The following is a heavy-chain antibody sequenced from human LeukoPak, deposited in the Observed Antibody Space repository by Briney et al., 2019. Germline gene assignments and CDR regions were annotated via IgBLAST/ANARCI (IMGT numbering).Heavy chain of an antibody. V-gene: IGHV3-23*01. D-gene: IGHD2-2*01. CDR1: RFRFSTFP. CDR3: AKDSSSTRSFDY. CDR2: ISAGGETT. J-gene: IGHJ4*02. Sequence: PGRSLRLSCAASRFRFSTFPMGWVRQAPGKGLEWVSGISAGGETTFYADSVRGRLTISRDNSKNALYLQMNSLRAEDTAVYYCAKDSSSTRSFDYWGQGTLVTVSS.